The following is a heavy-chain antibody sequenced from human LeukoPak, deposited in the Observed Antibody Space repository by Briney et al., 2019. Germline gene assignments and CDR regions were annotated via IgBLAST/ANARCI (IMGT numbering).Heavy chain of an antibody. V-gene: IGHV4-59*01. CDR2: MSYSGST. CDR3: ARGGPPPLDY. J-gene: IGHJ4*02. CDR1: GGSISRYY. Sequence: PSETLSLTCTVSGGSISRYYWSWIRQPPGEGLEWVAYMSYSGSTNYNPSLKSRVAISVDTSKNQFSLNLTSVTAADTAVYYCARGGPPPLDYWGQGTLVTVSS.